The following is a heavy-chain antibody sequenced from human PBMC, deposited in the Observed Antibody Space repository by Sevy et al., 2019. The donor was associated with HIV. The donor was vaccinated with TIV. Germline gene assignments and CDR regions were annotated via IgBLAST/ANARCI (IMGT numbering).Heavy chain of an antibody. CDR1: GFTFSSYE. CDR3: ARDLPPSATTVAHFDY. D-gene: IGHD4-17*01. V-gene: IGHV3-48*03. Sequence: GGSLRLSCTASGFTFSSYEMNWVRQAPGKGLEWVSYITNSGSSIYYSDSVRGRFIVSRDNAKNSLYLQMKSLRAEDTAVYYCARDLPPSATTVAHFDYWSRGTLVTVSS. CDR2: ITNSGSSI. J-gene: IGHJ4*02.